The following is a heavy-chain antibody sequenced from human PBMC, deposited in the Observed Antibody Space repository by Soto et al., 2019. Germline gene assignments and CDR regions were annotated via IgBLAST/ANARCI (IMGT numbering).Heavy chain of an antibody. J-gene: IGHJ6*04. CDR3: ASPLNPGINYGMEV. Sequence: ASVKISCKASGYTFTSYDINWVRQATGQGLEWMGWMNPNSGNTGYAQKFQGRVTMTRNTSISTVYMELSSLRSEDTAMYYCASPLNPGINYGMEVWGKGTKVTVSS. D-gene: IGHD6-13*01. V-gene: IGHV1-8*01. CDR2: MNPNSGNT. CDR1: GYTFTSYD.